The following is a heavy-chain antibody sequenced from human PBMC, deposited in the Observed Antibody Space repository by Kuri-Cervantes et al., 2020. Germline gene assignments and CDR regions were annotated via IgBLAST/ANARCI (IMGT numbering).Heavy chain of an antibody. D-gene: IGHD3-3*01. Sequence: SETLSLTCTVSGVSISSSFFYWGWIRQPPGKGLEWIGSISNSGTPHYNPSLNSRVTMSVDTSKQQFSLKLGSVTAVDTAVYYCARLAIRYYFDYWGQGTLVTVSS. J-gene: IGHJ4*02. CDR3: ARLAIRYYFDY. CDR1: GVSISSSFFY. CDR2: ISNSGTP. V-gene: IGHV4-39*01.